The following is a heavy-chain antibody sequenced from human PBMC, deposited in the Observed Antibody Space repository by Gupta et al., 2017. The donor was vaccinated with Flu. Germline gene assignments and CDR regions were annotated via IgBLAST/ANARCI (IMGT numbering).Heavy chain of an antibody. V-gene: IGHV3-7*01. Sequence: SNYWMIWVRQAPGKGLEWVANIKEDGSEIHYVDSVKGRFTISRDNAKNSLYLEMNSLRVEDTAVYYCAYSGSYFDYWGQGSLVTVSS. J-gene: IGHJ4*02. CDR1: SNYW. D-gene: IGHD1-26*01. CDR3: AYSGSYFDY. CDR2: IKEDGSEI.